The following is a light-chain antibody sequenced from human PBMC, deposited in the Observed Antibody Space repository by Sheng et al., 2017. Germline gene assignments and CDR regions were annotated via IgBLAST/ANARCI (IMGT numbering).Light chain of an antibody. Sequence: VLTQSPDILSLSPGETATLSCRASKSVGYKYLAWYQQRPGQTPRLLIYSASTRATGIPDRFSGSGSGTAFTLTISRLEPEDFAVYYCQQYVSSPGTFGQGTKLEI. CDR2: SAS. J-gene: IGKJ2*01. CDR3: QQYVSSPGT. CDR1: KSVGYKY. V-gene: IGKV3-20*01.